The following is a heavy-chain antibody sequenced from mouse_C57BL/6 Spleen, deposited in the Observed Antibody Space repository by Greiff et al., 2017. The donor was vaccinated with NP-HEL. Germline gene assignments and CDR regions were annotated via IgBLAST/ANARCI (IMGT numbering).Heavy chain of an antibody. CDR3: ARSGGFYYGSSYRYLDV. Sequence: QVQLQQSGAELVRPGTSVKVSCKASGYAFTNYLIEWVKQRPGQGLEWIGVINPGSGGTNYNEKFKGKATLTADKSSSTAYMQLSSLTSEDSAVYFCARSGGFYYGSSYRYLDVWGTGTTVTVSS. D-gene: IGHD1-1*01. J-gene: IGHJ1*03. CDR2: INPGSGGT. CDR1: GYAFTNYL. V-gene: IGHV1-54*01.